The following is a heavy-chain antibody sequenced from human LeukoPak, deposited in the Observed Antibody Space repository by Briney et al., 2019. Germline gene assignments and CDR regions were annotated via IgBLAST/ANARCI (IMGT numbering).Heavy chain of an antibody. CDR1: GYTFTSYD. CDR3: ARSPRSILVDSSGYNY. J-gene: IGHJ4*02. V-gene: IGHV1-8*03. D-gene: IGHD3-22*01. CDR2: MNPNSGNT. Sequence: ASVKVSCKASGYTFTSYDINWVRQATGQGLEWMGWMNPNSGNTGYAQKFQGRVTITRNTSISTAYMELSSLRSEDTAVYYCARSPRSILVDSSGYNYWGQGTLVTVSS.